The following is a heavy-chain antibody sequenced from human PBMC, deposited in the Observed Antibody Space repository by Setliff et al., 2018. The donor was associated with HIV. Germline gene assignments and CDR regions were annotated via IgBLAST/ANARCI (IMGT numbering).Heavy chain of an antibody. Sequence: ASVKVSCKASGYNFFSYGISWVRQAPGQGLEWMGWISTFDGNTDYAQNVQDRVTMTTDTSTSTVYMEQRSLRSDDTAVYYCARVPGDYGDNPIDYWGQGTLVTVSS. D-gene: IGHD4-17*01. CDR3: ARVPGDYGDNPIDY. J-gene: IGHJ4*02. CDR1: GYNFFSYG. CDR2: ISTFDGNT. V-gene: IGHV1-18*01.